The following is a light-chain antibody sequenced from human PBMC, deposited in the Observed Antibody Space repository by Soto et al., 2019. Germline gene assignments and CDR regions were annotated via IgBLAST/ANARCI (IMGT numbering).Light chain of an antibody. V-gene: IGLV2-11*01. CDR2: DVT. J-gene: IGLJ2*01. Sequence: QSALTQPRSVSGSPGQSVSISCTGTISDVAGYNYVSWYQHHPGKAPKLLISDVTKRPSWVPDRFSGSKSGNTASLTISELQAEDGADYYCSSYAGNNNLVFGGGTKVTVL. CDR1: ISDVAGYNY. CDR3: SSYAGNNNLV.